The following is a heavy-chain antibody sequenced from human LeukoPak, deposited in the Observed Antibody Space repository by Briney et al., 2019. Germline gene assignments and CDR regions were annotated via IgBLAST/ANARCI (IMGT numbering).Heavy chain of an antibody. CDR2: IYTSGST. D-gene: IGHD3-10*01. Sequence: SGTLSLTCTVSGGSISSGSYYWSWIRQAAGKGLEWIGRIYTSGSTNYNPSLKSRVTISVDTSKNQFSLTLSSVTAADTAVYYCARDVRFRVRGVTLFSIWGQGTMVTVSS. J-gene: IGHJ3*02. V-gene: IGHV4-61*02. CDR3: ARDVRFRVRGVTLFSI. CDR1: GGSISSGSYY.